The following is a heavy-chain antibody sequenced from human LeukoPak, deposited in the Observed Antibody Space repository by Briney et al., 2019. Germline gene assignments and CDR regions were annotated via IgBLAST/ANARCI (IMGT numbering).Heavy chain of an antibody. CDR2: IYSSGDA. CDR3: ARDAYDILTGVHYGMDV. CDR1: GFTVSSKY. Sequence: PGGSLRLSCAASGFTVSSKYMSWVRQTPGKGLQWVALIYSSGDAYTADSVKGRFTISRDDSENTLYLQMDSLRAEDTAVYYCARDAYDILTGVHYGMDVWGQGTTVTVSS. J-gene: IGHJ6*02. V-gene: IGHV3-53*01. D-gene: IGHD3-9*01.